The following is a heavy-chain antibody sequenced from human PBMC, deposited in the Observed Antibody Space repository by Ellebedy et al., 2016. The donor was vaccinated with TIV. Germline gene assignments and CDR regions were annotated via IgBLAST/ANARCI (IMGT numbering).Heavy chain of an antibody. J-gene: IGHJ4*02. CDR2: ISGSGAGT. Sequence: GESLKISCAASGFTFSSHAMTWVRQAPGKGLEWVSAISGSGAGTYYPESMKGRFTISRDNSQNTVYLQLNGLRTDDTAVYFCARETRSRRGGYNYYFDHWGQGTLVTVSS. V-gene: IGHV3-23*01. D-gene: IGHD5-24*01. CDR3: ARETRSRRGGYNYYFDH. CDR1: GFTFSSHA.